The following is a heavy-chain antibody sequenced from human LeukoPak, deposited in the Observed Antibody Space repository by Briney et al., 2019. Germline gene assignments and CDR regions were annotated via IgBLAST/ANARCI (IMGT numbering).Heavy chain of an antibody. CDR3: ARLYSSGRYANAFDI. Sequence: PGGSLRLSCAASGFTFGDYDMHWVRHATGKGLEWVSAIRSIGDRFYSGSVKGRFTISRENAKNTLYLEMNSLRVGDTAVYYCARLYSSGRYANAFDIWGQGTVVTVSS. V-gene: IGHV3-13*01. CDR2: IRSIGDR. CDR1: GFTFGDYD. D-gene: IGHD6-19*01. J-gene: IGHJ3*02.